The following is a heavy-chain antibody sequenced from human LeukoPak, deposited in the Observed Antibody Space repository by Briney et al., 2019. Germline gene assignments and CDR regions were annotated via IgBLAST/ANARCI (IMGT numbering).Heavy chain of an antibody. J-gene: IGHJ4*02. CDR1: GGSISSYY. CDR3: ARVTLNFDWLSFDY. CDR2: IYYSGST. Sequence: PSETLSLTCTVSGGSISSYYWSWIRQPPGQGLEWIGYIYYSGSTNYNPSLKSRVTISVDTSKNQFSLKLSSVTAADTAVYYCARVTLNFDWLSFDYWGQGTLVTVSS. D-gene: IGHD3-9*01. V-gene: IGHV4-59*01.